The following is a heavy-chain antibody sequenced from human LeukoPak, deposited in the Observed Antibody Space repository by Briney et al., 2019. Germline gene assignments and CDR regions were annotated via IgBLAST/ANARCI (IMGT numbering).Heavy chain of an antibody. CDR3: ARRIGVATYFDY. J-gene: IGHJ4*02. CDR2: ISSSSTYI. V-gene: IGHV3-21*01. Sequence: GGSLRLSCAASGFTFTSYNMNWVRQAPGKGLEWVSSISSSSTYIYYADSVKGRFTISRDNAKNSLYLQMNSLRAEDTAVYYCARRIGVATYFDYWGQGTLVTVSS. D-gene: IGHD6-19*01. CDR1: GFTFTSYN.